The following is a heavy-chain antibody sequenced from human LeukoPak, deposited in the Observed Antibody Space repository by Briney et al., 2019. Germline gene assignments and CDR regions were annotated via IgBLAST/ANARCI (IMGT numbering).Heavy chain of an antibody. J-gene: IGHJ4*02. CDR1: GFTVSSNY. CDR2: IYSGGST. V-gene: IGHV3-53*01. Sequence: PGGSLRLSCAASGFTVSSNYMSWVRQAPGKGLEWVSVIYSGGSTYYADSVKGRFTISRDNSKNTLFLQMNSLRAEDTAIYYCAKDMPGSEDLFDYWGQGTLVTVSS. CDR3: AKDMPGSEDLFDY. D-gene: IGHD2-2*01.